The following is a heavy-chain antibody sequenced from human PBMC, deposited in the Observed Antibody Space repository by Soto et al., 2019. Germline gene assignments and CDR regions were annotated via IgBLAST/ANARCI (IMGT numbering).Heavy chain of an antibody. CDR2: ISWNGDAT. V-gene: IGHV3-9*01. Sequence: EVQLEESGGALVQPGGSLRLSCTASGFTFDDYAIHWVRQAPGKGLEWISGISWNGDATGYADSVKGRFTISRDNAKNSLYLQMNSLRTEDTAMYFCANLPLYGSGFDCWGQGTLVTVAS. J-gene: IGHJ4*02. D-gene: IGHD3-10*01. CDR3: ANLPLYGSGFDC. CDR1: GFTFDDYA.